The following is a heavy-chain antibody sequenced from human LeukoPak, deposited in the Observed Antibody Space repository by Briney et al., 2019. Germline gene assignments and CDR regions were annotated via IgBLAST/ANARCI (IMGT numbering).Heavy chain of an antibody. V-gene: IGHV1-69*05. D-gene: IGHD1-1*01. Sequence: ASVKVSCKASGCTFSSYAISWVRQAPGQGLEWMGGIIPIFGTANYAQKFQGRVTMTRDTSISTAYMELSRLRSDDTAVYYCARATWGMDVWGQGTTVTVSS. J-gene: IGHJ6*02. CDR3: ARATWGMDV. CDR2: IIPIFGTA. CDR1: GCTFSSYA.